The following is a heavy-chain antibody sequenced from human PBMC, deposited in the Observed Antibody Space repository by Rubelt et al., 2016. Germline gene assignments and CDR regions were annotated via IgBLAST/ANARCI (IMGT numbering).Heavy chain of an antibody. D-gene: IGHD1-1*01. V-gene: IGHV1-46*03. J-gene: IGHJ6*02. CDR3: ARDRLLGETNSWNPPYYYGMDV. Sequence: SYAQKFQGRVTMTRDTSTSTVYMELSSLRSEDTAVYYCARDRLLGETNSWNPPYYYGMDVWGQGTTVTVSS.